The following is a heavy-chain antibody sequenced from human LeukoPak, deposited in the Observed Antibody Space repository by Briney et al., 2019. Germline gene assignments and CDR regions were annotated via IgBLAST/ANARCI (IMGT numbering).Heavy chain of an antibody. J-gene: IGHJ4*02. CDR2: ISGSGGST. V-gene: IGHV3-23*01. Sequence: GGSLRLSCAASGFTFSSYAMSWVRQAPGKGREWVSAISGSGGSTYYADSVKGRFTISRDNSKNTLYLHIRSLRPDDTAIYFCCFGSGKGSYFDYWGQGTRVTVSS. D-gene: IGHD3-10*01. CDR3: CFGSGKGSYFDY. CDR1: GFTFSSYA.